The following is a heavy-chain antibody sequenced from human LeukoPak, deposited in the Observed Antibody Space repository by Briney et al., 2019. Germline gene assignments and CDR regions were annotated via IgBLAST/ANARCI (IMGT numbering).Heavy chain of an antibody. V-gene: IGHV7-4-1*02. Sequence: ASVKVSCKASGYTFTSYAMNWVRQAPGQGLEWMGWINTNTRNPTYAQGFTGRFVFSLDTSVSTAYLQISSLKAEDTAVYYCARVFSSGWYEDAFDIWGQGTMVTVSS. D-gene: IGHD6-19*01. CDR2: INTNTRNP. CDR1: GYTFTSYA. CDR3: ARVFSSGWYEDAFDI. J-gene: IGHJ3*02.